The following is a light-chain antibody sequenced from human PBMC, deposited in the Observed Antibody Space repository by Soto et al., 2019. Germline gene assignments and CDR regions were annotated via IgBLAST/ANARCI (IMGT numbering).Light chain of an antibody. Sequence: QSVLTQPPSVSGAPGQRVTISCTGSSSNIGAGYDVHWYQQLPGTAPKLLIYGNSNRPSGVPDRFSGSKSGTSASLAITGLQAEEEADDYCQSYDSSLRGSRVFGTGTKLTVL. V-gene: IGLV1-40*01. CDR1: SSNIGAGYD. CDR2: GNS. CDR3: QSYDSSLRGSRV. J-gene: IGLJ1*01.